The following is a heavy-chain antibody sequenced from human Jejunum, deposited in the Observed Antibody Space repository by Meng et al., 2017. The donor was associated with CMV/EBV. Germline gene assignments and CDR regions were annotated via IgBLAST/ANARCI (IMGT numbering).Heavy chain of an antibody. V-gene: IGHV3-30*04. J-gene: IGHJ5*02. Sequence: SYALHWVRQAPRKGLEWVAVISYDGSNKYYADSVKGRFTISRDNSKNTLYLQMNSLRAEDTAVYYCARDSLGSHYYDSSGGWFDPWGQGTLVTVSS. CDR3: ARDSLGSHYYDSSGGWFDP. CDR2: ISYDGSNK. CDR1: SYA. D-gene: IGHD3-22*01.